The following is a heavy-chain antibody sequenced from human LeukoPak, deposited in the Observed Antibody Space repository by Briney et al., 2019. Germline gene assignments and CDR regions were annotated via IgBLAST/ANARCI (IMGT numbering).Heavy chain of an antibody. D-gene: IGHD3-10*01. J-gene: IGHJ6*02. CDR1: GGSVSSGDYY. CDR2: IFYSGNT. Sequence: SQTLSPTCTVSGGSVSSGDYYWSWIRQHPGKGLQWIGHIFYSGNTHYNPSIKSRLNISIDTTKNQFSLRLSSVAAADTAVYYCARAGVTMIRGVTTEYRGDVWGQGTTVTVSS. V-gene: IGHV4-31*03. CDR3: ARAGVTMIRGVTTEYRGDV.